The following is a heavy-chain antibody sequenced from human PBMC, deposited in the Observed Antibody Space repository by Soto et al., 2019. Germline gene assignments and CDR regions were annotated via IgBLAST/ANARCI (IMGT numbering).Heavy chain of an antibody. CDR2: IYYLGNT. D-gene: IGHD3-22*01. CDR3: AVLYPYESSGYLLNF. Sequence: SETLSLTCTVSGGSIRSSSSYWGWVRQPPGKGLEWVGSIYYLGNTYYNPSLGSRATISVDTSKNQFSLNLRSVTAADTAVFYCAVLYPYESSGYLLNFWGQGTLVT. J-gene: IGHJ4*02. CDR1: GGSIRSSSSY. V-gene: IGHV4-39*01.